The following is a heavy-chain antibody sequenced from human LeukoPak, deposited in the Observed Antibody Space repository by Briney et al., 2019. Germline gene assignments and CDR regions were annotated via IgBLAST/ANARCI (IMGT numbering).Heavy chain of an antibody. CDR1: GGSFSGYY. CDR3: ARGVVIPRIYYGMDV. Sequence: PSETLSLTCAVYGGSFSGYYWSWIRRPPGKGLEWIGEIYHSGSTNYNPSLKSRVTISVDKSKNQFSLKLSSVTAADTAVYYCARGVVIPRIYYGMDVWGQGTTVTVSS. J-gene: IGHJ6*02. CDR2: IYHSGST. V-gene: IGHV4-34*01. D-gene: IGHD3-22*01.